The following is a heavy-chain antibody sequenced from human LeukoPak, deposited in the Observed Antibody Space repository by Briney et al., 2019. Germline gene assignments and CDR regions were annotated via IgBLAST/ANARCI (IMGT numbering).Heavy chain of an antibody. CDR1: GFTFSSYA. CDR3: AKESVVRYFDWSYSGEFDY. CDR2: ISGCGGST. D-gene: IGHD3-9*01. Sequence: GGSLRLSCAASGFTFSSYAMSWVRQAPGKGLEWVSAISGCGGSTYYADSVKGRFTISRGNSKNTLYLQMNSLRAEDTAVYYCAKESVVRYFDWSYSGEFDYWGQGTLVTVSS. V-gene: IGHV3-23*01. J-gene: IGHJ4*02.